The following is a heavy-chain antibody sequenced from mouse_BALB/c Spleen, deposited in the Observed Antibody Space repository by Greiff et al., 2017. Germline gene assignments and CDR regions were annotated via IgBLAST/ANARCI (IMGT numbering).Heavy chain of an antibody. D-gene: IGHD2-2*01. Sequence: QVQLQQPGAELVKPGASVKLSCKASGYTFTSYYMYWVKQRPGQGLEWIGGINPRHGGTNFNEKYKSKATLTVDKSSSTAYMQLSSLTSEAAAVYCSRRLGYDEGPDWGQGTTLTVSS. CDR1: GYTFTSYY. CDR3: RRLGYDEGPD. J-gene: IGHJ2*01. CDR2: INPRHGGT. V-gene: IGHV1S81*02.